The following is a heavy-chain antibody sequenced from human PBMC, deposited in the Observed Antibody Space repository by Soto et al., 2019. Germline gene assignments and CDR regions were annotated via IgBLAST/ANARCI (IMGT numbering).Heavy chain of an antibody. CDR2: IFYSGST. Sequence: QVQLQESGPGLVNPSGTLSLTCAVSGGSLSSSSWWGWVRQPPGKTLEWLGEIFYSGSTKYNPSLNSRVTISADQSKNDFALRLSSVPAADTAVYYCVHHGGVPYYHDFWGQGMLVTVSS. D-gene: IGHD2-8*01. V-gene: IGHV4-4*02. J-gene: IGHJ4*02. CDR1: GGSLSSSSW. CDR3: VHHGGVPYYHDF.